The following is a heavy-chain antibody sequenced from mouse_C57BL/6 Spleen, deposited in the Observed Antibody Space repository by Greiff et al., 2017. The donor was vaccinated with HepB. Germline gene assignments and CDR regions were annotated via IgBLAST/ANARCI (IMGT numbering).Heavy chain of an antibody. J-gene: IGHJ2*01. V-gene: IGHV1-55*01. D-gene: IGHD2-3*01. CDR1: GYTFTSYW. Sequence: QVHVKQPGAELVKPGASVKMSCKASGYTFTSYWITWVKQRPGQGLEWIGDIYPGSGSTNYNEKFKSKATLTVDTSSSTAYMQLSSLTSEDSAVYYCARLDYDGYYVGYFDYWGQGTTLTVSS. CDR2: IYPGSGST. CDR3: ARLDYDGYYVGYFDY.